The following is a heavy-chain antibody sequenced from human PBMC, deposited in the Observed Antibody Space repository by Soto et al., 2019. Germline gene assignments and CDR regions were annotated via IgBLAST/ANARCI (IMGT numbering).Heavy chain of an antibody. D-gene: IGHD2-21*01. CDR1: GFMFSAYT. Sequence: GGSLRLSCAASGFMFSAYTMNWVRQAPGKGLEWLSSISDDSSYIDYADSLRGRFTVSRDNARNSLYLQIDSLGVEDTAVYYCATPYCFSRRDRGTLFAVSS. CDR2: ISDDSSYI. J-gene: IGHJ4*01. CDR3: ATPYCFSR. V-gene: IGHV3-21*06.